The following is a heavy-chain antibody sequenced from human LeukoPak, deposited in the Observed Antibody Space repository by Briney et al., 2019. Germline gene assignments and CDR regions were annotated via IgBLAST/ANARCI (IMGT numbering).Heavy chain of an antibody. D-gene: IGHD3-22*01. CDR3: ARDPRASYESSDYYYPGDY. J-gene: IGHJ4*02. V-gene: IGHV1-46*01. Sequence: ASVKVSCKTSGYTFTSYYIHWVRQAPGQGLEWMAIINPSGGSTRYARKFQGRVTMTRDTSTSTVYMELSSLRSGDTAVYYCARDPRASYESSDYYYPGDYWGQGTLVTVSS. CDR2: INPSGGST. CDR1: GYTFTSYY.